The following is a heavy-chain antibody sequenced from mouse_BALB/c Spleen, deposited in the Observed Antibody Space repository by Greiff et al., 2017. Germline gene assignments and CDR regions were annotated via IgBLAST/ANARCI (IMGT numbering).Heavy chain of an antibody. D-gene: IGHD2-1*01. Sequence: VQLQQSGPGLVAPSQSLSITCTVSGFSLTDYGVSWIRQPPGKGLEWLGVIWGGGSPYYNSALKSRLSISKDNSKSQVFLKMNSLQTDDTAMYYCAKEYYYGNYYAMDYWGQGTSVTVSS. V-gene: IGHV2-6-5*01. J-gene: IGHJ4*01. CDR1: GFSLTDYG. CDR3: AKEYYYGNYYAMDY. CDR2: IWGGGSP.